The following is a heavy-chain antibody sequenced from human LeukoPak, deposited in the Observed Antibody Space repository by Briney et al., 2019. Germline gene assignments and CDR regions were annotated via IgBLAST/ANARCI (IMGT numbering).Heavy chain of an antibody. J-gene: IGHJ4*02. CDR3: ATTSGYCSSTSCYDY. D-gene: IGHD2-2*01. CDR2: IYYSGST. V-gene: IGHV4-59*01. Sequence: PSETLSLTCTGSGGSISSYYWSWIRQPPGKGLEWIGYIYYSGSTNYNPSLKSRVTISVDTSKNQFSLKLSSVTAADTAVYYCATTSGYCSSTSCYDYWGQGTLVTVSS. CDR1: GGSISSYY.